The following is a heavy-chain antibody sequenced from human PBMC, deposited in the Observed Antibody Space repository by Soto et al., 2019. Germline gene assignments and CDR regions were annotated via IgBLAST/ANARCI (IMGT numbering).Heavy chain of an antibody. CDR3: AHSTVVVVAATRTFGY. D-gene: IGHD2-15*01. V-gene: IGHV2-5*01. Sequence: SGPTLVNPTQTLTLTCTFSGFSLSTSGVGVGWIRQPPGKALEWLALIYWNDDKRYSPSLKSRLTITKDTSKNPVVLTMTNMDPVDTATYYCAHSTVVVVAATRTFGYWGQGTLVTVSS. CDR1: GFSLSTSGVG. CDR2: IYWNDDK. J-gene: IGHJ4*02.